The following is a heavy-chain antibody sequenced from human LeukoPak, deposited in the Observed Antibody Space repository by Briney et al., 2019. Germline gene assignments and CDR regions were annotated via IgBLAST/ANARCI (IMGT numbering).Heavy chain of an antibody. Sequence: GASVKVSCEASGYTFSDHYMQWVRQAPGQGFEWLGWINPNSGDTSYARKFRGRVTMTRDMSLSTAYMGLRRLTYDDTAVYYCARGALDPETVTNYFEYWAQGTLVTVSS. J-gene: IGHJ4*02. CDR1: GYTFSDHY. D-gene: IGHD4-17*01. CDR2: INPNSGDT. CDR3: ARGALDPETVTNYFEY. V-gene: IGHV1-2*02.